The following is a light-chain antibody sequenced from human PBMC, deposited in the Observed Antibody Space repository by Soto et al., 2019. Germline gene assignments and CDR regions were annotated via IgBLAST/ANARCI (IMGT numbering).Light chain of an antibody. CDR1: QGLVYGNGYTV. CDR2: KVS. Sequence: DVVLTQSPLSLPVTLGQPASISCRSSQGLVYGNGYTVLSWFFQRPGQSPRRLIHKVSNRDSGVPDRFSGSGSGTDFTLHIRRVEAEDVGVYYCLQYTLWPHTFGQGNKLEIK. J-gene: IGKJ2*01. CDR3: LQYTLWPHT. V-gene: IGKV2-30*01.